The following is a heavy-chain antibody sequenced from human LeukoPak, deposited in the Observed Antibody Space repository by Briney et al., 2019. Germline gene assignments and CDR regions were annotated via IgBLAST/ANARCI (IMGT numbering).Heavy chain of an antibody. D-gene: IGHD5-18*01. Sequence: RSGGSLRLSCAASGFTFSSYAMHWVRQAPGKGLEWVAVISYDGSNKYYADSVKGRFTISRDNSKNTLYLQMNSLRAEDTAVYYCAKDSWGYSYGTNIDYWGQGTLVTVSS. CDR3: AKDSWGYSYGTNIDY. J-gene: IGHJ4*02. CDR2: ISYDGSNK. V-gene: IGHV3-30-3*01. CDR1: GFTFSSYA.